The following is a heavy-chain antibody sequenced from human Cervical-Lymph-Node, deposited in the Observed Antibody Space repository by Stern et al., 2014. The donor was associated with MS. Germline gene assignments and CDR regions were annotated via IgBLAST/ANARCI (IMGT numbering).Heavy chain of an antibody. Sequence: EVQLVESGGDLIQPGGSLRLSCAASGFTVGNNYMTWVRPAPGKGLEWVSVIYSNGRTYYADSVKGRFTVSRDSSKNTVYLQMNSLRAEDTAVYYCARHPHEDVWGQGTTVTVSS. V-gene: IGHV3-53*01. CDR2: IYSNGRT. J-gene: IGHJ6*02. CDR1: GFTVGNNY. CDR3: ARHPHEDV.